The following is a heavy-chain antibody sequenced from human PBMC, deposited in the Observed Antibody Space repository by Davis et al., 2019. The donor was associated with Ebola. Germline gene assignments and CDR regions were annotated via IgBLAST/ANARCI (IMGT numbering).Heavy chain of an antibody. CDR1: GDSVSSNTAA. D-gene: IGHD3-22*01. CDR3: ARDPPYDQGYDY. CDR2: TYYRSKWNF. Sequence: SQILSLTCVISGDSVSSNTAAWNWIRQSPSRGLEWLGRTYYRSKWNFDYAESVKSRISINPDTSKNQFSLQLTSVTPEDTAVYYCARDPPYDQGYDYWGQGTLVTVSS. V-gene: IGHV6-1*01. J-gene: IGHJ4*02.